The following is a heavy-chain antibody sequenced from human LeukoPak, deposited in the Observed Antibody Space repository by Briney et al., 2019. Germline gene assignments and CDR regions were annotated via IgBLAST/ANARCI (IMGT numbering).Heavy chain of an antibody. V-gene: IGHV1-18*01. CDR1: GYTFSSHG. Sequence: ASVKVSCKTAGYTFSSHGISWVRQAPGQGLEWMGWISANSGDTKFAQKFQGRVTMTTETSTNTAYMELRSLRFDDTAIYYCARDKRYAFDNWGQGTLVSVSS. CDR3: ARDKRYAFDN. CDR2: ISANSGDT. D-gene: IGHD3-9*01. J-gene: IGHJ4*02.